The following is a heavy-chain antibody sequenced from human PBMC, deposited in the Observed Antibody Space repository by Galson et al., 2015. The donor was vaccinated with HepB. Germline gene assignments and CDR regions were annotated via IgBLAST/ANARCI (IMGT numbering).Heavy chain of an antibody. V-gene: IGHV1-69*04. CDR2: IIPILGIA. CDR1: GGTFSSYT. J-gene: IGHJ4*02. CDR3: ARDGTEAAAGTGY. Sequence: PVKVSCKASGGTFSSYTISWVRQAPGQGLEWMGRIIPILGIANYAQKFQGRVTITADKSTSTAYMELSSLRSEDTAVYYCARDGTEAAAGTGYWGQGTLVTVSS. D-gene: IGHD6-13*01.